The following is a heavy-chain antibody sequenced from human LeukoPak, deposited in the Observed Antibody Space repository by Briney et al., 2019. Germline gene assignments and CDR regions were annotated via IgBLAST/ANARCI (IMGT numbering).Heavy chain of an antibody. CDR3: ARGPGGLGSYYDY. V-gene: IGHV3-21*01. J-gene: IGHJ4*02. Sequence: GGSLRLSCAASGFTFSSYSMNWVRQAPGKGLEWVSYISSNSRYIYYAGSVKGRFTISRDNAKNSLYLQMNSLRTEDAAVYYCARGPGGLGSYYDYWGQGTLVTVSS. CDR2: ISSNSRYI. D-gene: IGHD3-10*01. CDR1: GFTFSSYS.